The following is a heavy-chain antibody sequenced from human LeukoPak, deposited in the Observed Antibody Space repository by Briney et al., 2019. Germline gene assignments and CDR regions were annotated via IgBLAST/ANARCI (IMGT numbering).Heavy chain of an antibody. D-gene: IGHD5-24*01. J-gene: IGHJ4*02. CDR2: ISYDGSNK. V-gene: IGHV3-30*03. CDR3: ARVDRWLQPLGQSDY. Sequence: PGGSLRLSCAASGFTFSSYSMNWVRQAPGKGLEWVAVISYDGSNKYYADSVKSRFTISRDNAKNSLYLQMNSLRAEDTAVYYCARVDRWLQPLGQSDYWGQGTLVTVSS. CDR1: GFTFSSYS.